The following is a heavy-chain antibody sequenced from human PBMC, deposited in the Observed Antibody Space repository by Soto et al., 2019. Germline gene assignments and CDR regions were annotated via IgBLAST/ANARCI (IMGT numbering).Heavy chain of an antibody. V-gene: IGHV3-74*03. J-gene: IGHJ4*02. CDR3: ATAEVDY. CDR2: MTGDGRTT. Sequence: PGGSLRLSCAASGFTFGDYRLHWVRPPPGQGPAWVSRMTGDGRTTQYADSVKGRFTASRDNAKSTLYLQMNSLRAEDTAVYYCATAEVDYLGPGTLVTFSS. CDR1: GFTFGDYR.